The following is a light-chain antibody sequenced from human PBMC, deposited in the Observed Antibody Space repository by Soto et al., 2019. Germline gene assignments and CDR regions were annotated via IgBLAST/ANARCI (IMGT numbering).Light chain of an antibody. V-gene: IGKV2-30*01. CDR2: KVS. CDR1: QSLVNSDGNTY. Sequence: EVVMTQSPLSLPVTLGQPASISCRSSQSLVNSDGNTYLNWFHQRPGQSPRRLIYKVSKRYSGVPGRFSGSGSGIDFPPRIIWVEAEDTGVYYCMQGSHWPRTFGQRTRVAIK. J-gene: IGKJ1*01. CDR3: MQGSHWPRT.